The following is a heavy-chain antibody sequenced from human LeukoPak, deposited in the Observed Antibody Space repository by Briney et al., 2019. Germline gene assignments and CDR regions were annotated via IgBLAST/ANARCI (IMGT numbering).Heavy chain of an antibody. J-gene: IGHJ4*02. D-gene: IGHD2-2*02. Sequence: GGSLRLSCAASGFTFSSYSMNWVRQAPGKGLEWVSSISSSSSYIYYADSVKGRFTISRDNAKNSLYLQMNSLRAEDTAVYYCARVKWPAAIRGLFDYWGQGTLVTVSS. CDR1: GFTFSSYS. V-gene: IGHV3-21*01. CDR2: ISSSSSYI. CDR3: ARVKWPAAIRGLFDY.